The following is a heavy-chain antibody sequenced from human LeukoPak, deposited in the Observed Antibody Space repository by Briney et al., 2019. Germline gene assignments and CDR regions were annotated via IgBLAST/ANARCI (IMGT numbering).Heavy chain of an antibody. D-gene: IGHD1-1*01. CDR2: ISTYDGNT. J-gene: IGHJ6*02. CDR3: ARALLDEGGGMDV. Sequence: ASVKVSCKASGYTFTNYGISWVRQAPGQGLEWMAWISTYDGNTDYAQNLQSRVTLTTDTSTNTVYMELRSLRSDDTAVYYCARALLDEGGGMDVWGQGTTVTVSS. V-gene: IGHV1-18*01. CDR1: GYTFTNYG.